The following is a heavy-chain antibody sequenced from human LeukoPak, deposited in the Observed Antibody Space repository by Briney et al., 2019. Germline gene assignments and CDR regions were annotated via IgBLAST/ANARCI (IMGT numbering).Heavy chain of an antibody. D-gene: IGHD3-16*01. CDR1: GFTLSSYS. Sequence: GGSLRLSCAASGFTLSSYSMNWVRQAPGKGLEWVSYITGSSSTISYADSVKGRFAISRDNARNSLYLQMNSLRAEDTAVYYCATDRHWAFDYWGQGTLVTVSS. J-gene: IGHJ4*02. V-gene: IGHV3-48*01. CDR2: ITGSSSTI. CDR3: ATDRHWAFDY.